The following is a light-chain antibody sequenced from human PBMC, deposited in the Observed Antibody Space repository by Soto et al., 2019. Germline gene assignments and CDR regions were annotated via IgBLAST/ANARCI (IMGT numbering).Light chain of an antibody. CDR3: QQYGDSPPWT. V-gene: IGKV3-20*01. J-gene: IGKJ2*02. Sequence: EIVLTQSPGTLSLSPGESATLSCRASQSFDSRYLTWYQQKPGQAPRLLIYGASIRATGVPDRFSGSGSGTDFTLTISRLEPEDCAVYYCQQYGDSPPWTFGQGTKLEIK. CDR1: QSFDSRY. CDR2: GAS.